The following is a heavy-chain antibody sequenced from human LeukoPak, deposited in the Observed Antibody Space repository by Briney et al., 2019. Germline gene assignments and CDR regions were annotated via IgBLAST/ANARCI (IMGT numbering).Heavy chain of an antibody. Sequence: SETLSLTCTVSGGSISSSSYYWGWIRQPPGKGLEWIGSIYYSGSTYYNPSLKSRVTISVDTSKNQFSLQLSSVTAADTAVYYCARSSLIVVVPAAPFDYWGQGTLVTVSS. J-gene: IGHJ4*02. CDR1: GGSISSSSYY. V-gene: IGHV4-39*01. CDR2: IYYSGST. D-gene: IGHD2-2*01. CDR3: ARSSLIVVVPAAPFDY.